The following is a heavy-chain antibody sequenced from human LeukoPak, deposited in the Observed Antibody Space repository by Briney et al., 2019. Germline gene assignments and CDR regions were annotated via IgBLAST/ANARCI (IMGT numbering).Heavy chain of an antibody. Sequence: PGGSLRLSCAASGFTFSSYSMNWVRQAPGKGLEWVSSISSSSSYIYYADSVKGRFTISRDNAKNSLYLQMNSLRAEDTAVYYCARDWDEYYYDSSGYPRGFDYWGQGTLVTVSS. D-gene: IGHD3-22*01. J-gene: IGHJ4*02. V-gene: IGHV3-21*01. CDR1: GFTFSSYS. CDR3: ARDWDEYYYDSSGYPRGFDY. CDR2: ISSSSSYI.